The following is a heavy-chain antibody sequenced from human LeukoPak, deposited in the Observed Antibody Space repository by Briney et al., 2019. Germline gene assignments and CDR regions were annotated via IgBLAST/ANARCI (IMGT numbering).Heavy chain of an antibody. D-gene: IGHD6-13*01. V-gene: IGHV3-9*01. Sequence: GGSLRLSCAASGFTFDDYAMHWVRQAPGKGLEWVSGISWNNGSIGYADSVKGRFTISRDNAKNSLYLQMNSLRAEDTALYYCAKDSSSSWYRDFDYWGQGTLVTVSS. CDR3: AKDSSSSWYRDFDY. CDR1: GFTFDDYA. CDR2: ISWNNGSI. J-gene: IGHJ4*02.